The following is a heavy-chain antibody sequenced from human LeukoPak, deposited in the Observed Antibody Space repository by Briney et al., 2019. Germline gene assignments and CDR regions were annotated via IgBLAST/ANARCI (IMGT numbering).Heavy chain of an antibody. CDR2: ISGSGGST. J-gene: IGHJ4*02. V-gene: IGHV3-23*01. Sequence: GGSLRLSYAASGFTFSSYAMSWVRQAPGKRLEWVSAISGSGGSTYYADSVKGRFTISRDNSKNTLYLQMNSLRAEDTAVYYCANTGYYDFWRHGYYFDYWGQGTLVTVSS. CDR1: GFTFSSYA. CDR3: ANTGYYDFWRHGYYFDY. D-gene: IGHD3-3*01.